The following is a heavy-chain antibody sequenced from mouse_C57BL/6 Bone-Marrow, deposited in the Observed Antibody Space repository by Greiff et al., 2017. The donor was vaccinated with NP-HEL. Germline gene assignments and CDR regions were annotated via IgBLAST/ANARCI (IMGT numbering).Heavy chain of an antibody. CDR1: GYTFTDYY. CDR2: IIPNNGGT. D-gene: IGHD1-1*01. J-gene: IGHJ2*01. Sequence: EVQLQQSGPELVKPGASVKISCKASGYTFTDYYMNWVKQSHGKSLEWIGDIIPNNGGTSYNQKFKGKATLTVDKSSSTAYMELRSLTSEDSAVYYCTFYGYFDYWGQGTTLTVSS. CDR3: TFYGYFDY. V-gene: IGHV1-26*01.